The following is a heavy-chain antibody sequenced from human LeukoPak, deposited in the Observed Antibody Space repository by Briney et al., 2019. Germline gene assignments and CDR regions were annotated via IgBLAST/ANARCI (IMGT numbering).Heavy chain of an antibody. V-gene: IGHV4-61*01. Sequence: PPGTPSHSCTVSGGSASGASSYGSWVRQPPRKGLGWLGFIDYSGSTNYNPSRKGRATTAVGTPKNRFSLKLTSVAPAGPPVYYCGSLEYDVWSGYPKSEAFDIWGQGTMVTVSS. CDR2: IDYSGST. CDR3: GSLEYDVWSGYPKSEAFDI. J-gene: IGHJ3*02. CDR1: GGSASGASSY. D-gene: IGHD3-3*01.